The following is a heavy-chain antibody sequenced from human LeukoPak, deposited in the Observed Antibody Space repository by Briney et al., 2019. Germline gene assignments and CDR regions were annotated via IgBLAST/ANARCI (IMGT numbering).Heavy chain of an antibody. D-gene: IGHD2-21*01. V-gene: IGHV1-18*01. CDR1: GYTFTSYG. Sequence: GASVKVSCKASGYTFTSYGISWVRQAPGQGLEWMGWISAYNGDTNYAQKLQGRVTMTTDTSTSTAYMELRSLRSDDTAVYYCARDLTTAYCGGDCHTATGQHWGQGTLVTVSS. CDR3: ARDLTTAYCGGDCHTATGQH. CDR2: ISAYNGDT. J-gene: IGHJ1*01.